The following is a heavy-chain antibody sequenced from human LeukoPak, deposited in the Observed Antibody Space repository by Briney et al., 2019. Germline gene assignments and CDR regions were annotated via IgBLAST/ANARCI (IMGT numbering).Heavy chain of an antibody. D-gene: IGHD3-3*01. CDR1: GFTVSNSY. CDR3: ARDPSGTTIDNYYTLPKGMDV. J-gene: IGHJ6*02. Sequence: GGSLRLSCAASGFTVSNSYINWVRQAPGKGLEWISVTYSGGTTYYSESVKDRFVVSRDNSKNTLYLQMSSLTGEDTAIYFCARDPSGTTIDNYYTLPKGMDVWGQGTTVPVSS. V-gene: IGHV3-66*01. CDR2: TYSGGTT.